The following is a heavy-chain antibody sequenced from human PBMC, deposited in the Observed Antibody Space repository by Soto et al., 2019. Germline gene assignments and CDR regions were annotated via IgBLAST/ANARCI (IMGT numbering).Heavy chain of an antibody. J-gene: IGHJ6*04. CDR3: TTLYSRGWYYYGRDV. CDR1: GFTFSNAW. CDR2: IKSKTDGGTT. Sequence: GGSLRLSCAASGFTFSNAWMNWVRQAPGKGLEWVGRIKSKTDGGTTDYAAPVKGRFTISRDDSKNTLYLQMNSLKTEDTAVYYCTTLYSRGWYYYGRDVWRKGTTVTVSS. D-gene: IGHD6-19*01. V-gene: IGHV3-15*07.